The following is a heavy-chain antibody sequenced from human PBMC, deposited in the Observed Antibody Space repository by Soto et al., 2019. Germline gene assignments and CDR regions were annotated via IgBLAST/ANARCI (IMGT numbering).Heavy chain of an antibody. CDR3: ARGSYDSRGHDNSFFDY. J-gene: IGHJ4*02. CDR1: GGSISSGDYY. D-gene: IGHD3-22*01. V-gene: IGHV4-30-4*01. Sequence: QVQLQESGPGLVKPSQTLSLTCTVSGGSISSGDYYWSWIRQPPGKGLEWIGYIYYSGSTYYNPSLKSRFIISVDTSKSQFSLKLSSVTAADTAIYYCARGSYDSRGHDNSFFDYWGQGTLVTVSS. CDR2: IYYSGST.